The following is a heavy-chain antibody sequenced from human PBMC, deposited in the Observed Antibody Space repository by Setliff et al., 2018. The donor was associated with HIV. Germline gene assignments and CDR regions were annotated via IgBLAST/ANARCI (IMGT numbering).Heavy chain of an antibody. CDR3: AKDGDYRSGDYDAFDI. Sequence: GGSRRLSCAASGFTFTAHGMHWVRQAPDKGLEWVAFINYDENSEYYADSVKGRVTISRDNFRNTVDLQMNNLRPEDTAVYYCAKDGDYRSGDYDAFDIWGQGTMVTVSS. J-gene: IGHJ3*02. CDR1: GFTFTAHG. V-gene: IGHV3-30*02. CDR2: INYDENSE. D-gene: IGHD6-25*01.